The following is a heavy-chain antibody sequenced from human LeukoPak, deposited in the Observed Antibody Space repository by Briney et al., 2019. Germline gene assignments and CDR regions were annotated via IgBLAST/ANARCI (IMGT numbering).Heavy chain of an antibody. V-gene: IGHV3-21*01. CDR1: TFTLSTYN. CDR3: ARGGAAAGMMDWFDP. Sequence: GGSLRLSCADSTFTLSTYNMNWVRQAPGKGLEWVSSISSSSYYIYYADSVKGRFTISRDNAKNSLYLQMNSLRADDTAVYYCARGGAAAGMMDWFDPWGQGTLVTVSS. J-gene: IGHJ5*02. D-gene: IGHD6-13*01. CDR2: ISSSSYYI.